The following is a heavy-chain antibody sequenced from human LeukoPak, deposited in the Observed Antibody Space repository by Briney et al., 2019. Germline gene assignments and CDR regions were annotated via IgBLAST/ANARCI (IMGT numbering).Heavy chain of an antibody. J-gene: IGHJ1*01. D-gene: IGHD4-17*01. V-gene: IGHV3-9*01. CDR3: AKDLFPYGDNLHPCFQH. CDR2: ISWDSVNM. Sequence: PGRSLRLSCAASGFTFDDYAMHWVRQAPGKGLEWVSGISWDSVNMDYGDSVKGRFTISRDNAKTSLYLQMNSLRAEDTAFYYCAKDLFPYGDNLHPCFQHWGQGTLVTVSS. CDR1: GFTFDDYA.